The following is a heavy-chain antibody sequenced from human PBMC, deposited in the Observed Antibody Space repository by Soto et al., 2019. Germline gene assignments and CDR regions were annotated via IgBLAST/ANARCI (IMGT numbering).Heavy chain of an antibody. CDR3: AEEYDSSGYYPDY. J-gene: IGHJ4*02. V-gene: IGHV3-23*01. D-gene: IGHD3-22*01. CDR2: ISGSGGST. Sequence: GGSLRLSCAASGFTFSSYAMTWVRQAPGKGLEWVSVISGSGGSTYFADSVKGRFTISRDNSKNTLYLQMSSLRAEDTAVYYCAEEYDSSGYYPDYWGQGTLVTVSS. CDR1: GFTFSSYA.